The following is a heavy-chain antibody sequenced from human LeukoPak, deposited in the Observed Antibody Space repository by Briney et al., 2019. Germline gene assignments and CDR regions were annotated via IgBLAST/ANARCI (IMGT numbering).Heavy chain of an antibody. CDR1: GFTFSSYW. CDR2: IKQDGSEK. D-gene: IGHD1-26*01. Sequence: GGSLRLSCAASGFTFSSYWMSWVRQAPGKGLEWVANIKQDGSEKYYVDSVKGRFTISRDNAKNSLYLQMNSLRAEDTAVYYCAKVREVGATYYYYGMDVWGQGTTVTVSS. J-gene: IGHJ6*02. V-gene: IGHV3-7*01. CDR3: AKVREVGATYYYYGMDV.